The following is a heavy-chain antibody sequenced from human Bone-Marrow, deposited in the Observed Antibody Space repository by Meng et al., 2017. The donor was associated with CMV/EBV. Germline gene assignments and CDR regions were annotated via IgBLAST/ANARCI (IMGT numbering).Heavy chain of an antibody. D-gene: IGHD2-15*01. CDR3: ARYCSGGSCYRYYYGKDV. V-gene: IGHV4-34*01. J-gene: IGHJ6*01. CDR2: INHSGST. CDR1: GGSFSGYY. Sequence: SETLSLTCAVYGGSFSGYYWSWIRQPPGKGLEWIGEINHSGSTNYNPSLKSRVTISVDTSKNQFSLKLSSVTAADTAVYYCARYCSGGSCYRYYYGKDVCGQTITVAASS.